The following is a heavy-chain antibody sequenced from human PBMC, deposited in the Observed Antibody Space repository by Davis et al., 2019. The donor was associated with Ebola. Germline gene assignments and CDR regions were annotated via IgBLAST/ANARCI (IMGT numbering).Heavy chain of an antibody. CDR2: ISYDGSNK. Sequence: GGSLRLSCAASGFTFSSYAMHWVRQAPGKGLEWVAVISYDGSNKYYADSVKGRFTISRDNSKNTLYLQMNSLRAEDTAVYYCASWYYDSSGYYDGGGGYWGQGTLVTVSS. V-gene: IGHV3-30-3*01. CDR3: ASWYYDSSGYYDGGGGY. D-gene: IGHD3-22*01. CDR1: GFTFSSYA. J-gene: IGHJ4*02.